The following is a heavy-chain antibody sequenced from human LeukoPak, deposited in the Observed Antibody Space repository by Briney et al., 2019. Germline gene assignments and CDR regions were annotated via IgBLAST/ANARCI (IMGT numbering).Heavy chain of an antibody. Sequence: GGSLRLSCAASGFTVSSNYMSWVRQAPGKGLEWVSVTYSGGSTYYADSVKGRFTISRDNSKNTLYLQMNSLRAEDTAVYYCASSSSSNQYYYYGMDVWGQGTTVTVSS. CDR3: ASSSSSNQYYYYGMDV. CDR2: TYSGGST. J-gene: IGHJ6*02. V-gene: IGHV3-53*01. D-gene: IGHD6-13*01. CDR1: GFTVSSNY.